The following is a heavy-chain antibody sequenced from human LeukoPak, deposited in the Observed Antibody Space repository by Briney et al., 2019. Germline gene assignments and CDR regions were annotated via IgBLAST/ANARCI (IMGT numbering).Heavy chain of an antibody. Sequence: ASVKVSCKASGYTFTSYAMNWVRQAPGQGLEWMGWINTNTGNPTYAQGFTGRFVFSLDTSVSTAYLQISSLKAEDTAVYYCARGIRNIVVVTALGRRFDPWGQGTLVTVSS. CDR1: GYTFTSYA. CDR3: ARGIRNIVVVTALGRRFDP. D-gene: IGHD2-21*02. V-gene: IGHV7-4-1*02. J-gene: IGHJ5*02. CDR2: INTNTGNP.